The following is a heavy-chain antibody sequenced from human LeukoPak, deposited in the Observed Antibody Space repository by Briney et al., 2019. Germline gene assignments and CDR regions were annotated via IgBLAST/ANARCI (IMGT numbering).Heavy chain of an antibody. V-gene: IGHV1-69*05. CDR2: IIPIFGTA. CDR3: ARDLNVDYGGNSGWFDP. Sequence: SVKVSCKASGYTFTSYGISWVRQAPGQGLEWMGRIIPIFGTANYAQKFQGRVTITTDESTSTAYMELSSLRSEDTAVYYCARDLNVDYGGNSGWFDPWGQGTLVTVSS. J-gene: IGHJ5*02. D-gene: IGHD4-23*01. CDR1: GYTFTSYG.